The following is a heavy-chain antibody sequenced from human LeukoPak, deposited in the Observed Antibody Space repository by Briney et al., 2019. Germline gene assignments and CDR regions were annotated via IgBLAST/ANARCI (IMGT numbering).Heavy chain of an antibody. V-gene: IGHV3-33*01. CDR2: IWYDGSNK. CDR3: ARDVSSSSFDY. CDR1: GFTFSSYG. J-gene: IGHJ4*02. D-gene: IGHD2-2*01. Sequence: PGGSLRLSCAASGFTFSSYGMHWVRQAPGKGLEWVAVIWYDGSNKYYADSVKGRFTISRDNSKNTLYLQMNSLRAEDTVVYYCARDVSSSSFDYWGQGTLVTVSS.